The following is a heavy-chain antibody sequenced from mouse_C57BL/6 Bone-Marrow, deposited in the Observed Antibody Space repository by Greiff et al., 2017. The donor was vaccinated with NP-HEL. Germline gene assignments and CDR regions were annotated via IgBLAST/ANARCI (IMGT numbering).Heavy chain of an antibody. CDR3: ARSRQLRLPLDY. J-gene: IGHJ2*01. D-gene: IGHD3-2*02. CDR1: GYTFTSYW. Sequence: QVQLQQPGAELVKPGASVKLSCKASGYTFTSYWMHWVKQRPGQGLVWIGMIHPNSGSTNYNEKFKSKATLTVDKSSSTAYMQLSSLTSEDSAVYYCARSRQLRLPLDYWGQGTTLTVSS. CDR2: IHPNSGST. V-gene: IGHV1-64*01.